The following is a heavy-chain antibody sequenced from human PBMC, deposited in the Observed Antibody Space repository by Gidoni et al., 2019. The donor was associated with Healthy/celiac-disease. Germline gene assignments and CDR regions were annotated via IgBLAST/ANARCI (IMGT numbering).Heavy chain of an antibody. CDR2: ISYDGTIK. V-gene: IGHV3-30*18. J-gene: IGHJ3*02. D-gene: IGHD3-10*01. CDR1: GSTFNHYG. Sequence: QVQLVESGGGVVQPGRSLRLSCSASGSTFNHYGMHWVRQAPGTGMEWVAVISYDGTIKYNPDSVKGRFTISRDNSKNTLYLQMNSLRAEDTAVYYCAKDLWFRDLLEAFDIWGQGTMVTVSS. CDR3: AKDLWFRDLLEAFDI.